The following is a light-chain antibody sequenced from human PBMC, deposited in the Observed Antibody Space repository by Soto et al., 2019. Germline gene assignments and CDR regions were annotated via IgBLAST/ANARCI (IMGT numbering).Light chain of an antibody. CDR1: QAIRND. J-gene: IGKJ4*01. CDR3: LQDYSYPLT. V-gene: IGKV1-6*01. CDR2: AAT. Sequence: AIQVTQSPSSLSASVGDSVTITCRASQAIRNDLAWYQQKPGKAPNLLIYAATHSQSGVPSRFSGSGSGTDFTLIISSLQPEDFATYYCLQDYSYPLTFGGGTKVDIK.